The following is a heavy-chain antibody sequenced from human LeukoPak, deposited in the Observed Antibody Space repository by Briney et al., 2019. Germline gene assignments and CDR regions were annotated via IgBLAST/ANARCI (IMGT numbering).Heavy chain of an antibody. J-gene: IGHJ4*02. V-gene: IGHV1-18*01. CDR3: ARGPADSSSSVGCHY. D-gene: IGHD6-6*01. CDR2: ISAYNGNT. CDR1: GYTFTSYG. Sequence: ASVKVSCKASGYTFTSYGISWVRQAPGQGLEWMGWISAYNGNTNYAQKLQGRVTMTTDTSTSTAFMELRSLRSDDTAVYYCARGPADSSSSVGCHYWGQGTLVTVSS.